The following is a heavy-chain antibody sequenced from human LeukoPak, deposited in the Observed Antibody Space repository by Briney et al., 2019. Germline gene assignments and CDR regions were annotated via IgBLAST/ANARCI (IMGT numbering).Heavy chain of an antibody. D-gene: IGHD6-13*01. Sequence: PGGSLRLSCAASGFTFSSYAMSWVLQAPGKGLEWVSAISGSGGSTYYADSVKGRFAISRDNSKNTLYLQMNSLRAEDTAVYYCAKEVAAAGTIDYWGQGTLVTVSS. CDR2: ISGSGGST. CDR1: GFTFSSYA. V-gene: IGHV3-23*01. CDR3: AKEVAAAGTIDY. J-gene: IGHJ4*02.